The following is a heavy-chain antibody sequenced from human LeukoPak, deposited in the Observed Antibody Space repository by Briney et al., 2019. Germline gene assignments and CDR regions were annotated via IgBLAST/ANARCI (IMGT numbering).Heavy chain of an antibody. CDR2: INPNSGGA. J-gene: IGHJ4*02. D-gene: IGHD6-19*01. CDR3: ARQASGGWYYDY. V-gene: IGHV1-2*02. CDR1: GYTFTDYY. Sequence: ASVKVAYKASGYTFTDYYMHWVRQAPGQGLEWMGWINPNSGGAHYAQKFQGRVSMTRDTSISTIHMELSRLTSGDTAVYYCARQASGGWYYDYWGQGTLVTVSS.